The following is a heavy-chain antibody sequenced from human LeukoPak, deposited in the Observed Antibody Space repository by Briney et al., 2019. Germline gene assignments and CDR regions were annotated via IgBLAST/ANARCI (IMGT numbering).Heavy chain of an antibody. CDR1: GGSFSGYY. V-gene: IGHV4-34*01. J-gene: IGHJ3*02. CDR3: ARAESGGATWYGDDAFDI. Sequence: SETLSLTCAVYGGSFSGYYWSWIRQPPGKGLEWIGEINHSGSTNYNPSLKSRVTISVDTSKNQFSLKLSSVPAADTAVYYCARAESGGATWYGDDAFDIWGQGTMVTVSS. D-gene: IGHD1-26*01. CDR2: INHSGST.